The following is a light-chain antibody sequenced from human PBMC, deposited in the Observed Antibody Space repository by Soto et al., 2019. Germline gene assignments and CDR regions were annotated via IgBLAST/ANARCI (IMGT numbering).Light chain of an antibody. CDR1: QSVSSD. Sequence: EIVMTQSPATLSVSPGERATLSCRASQSVSSDLAWYQQKPGQAPRLLIYGASTRATGIPARFSGCRSGTEFTLNITSLQSEDFAVNYWQQYNNWPLTFGQGTMVEIK. J-gene: IGKJ1*01. V-gene: IGKV3-15*01. CDR3: QQYNNWPLT. CDR2: GAS.